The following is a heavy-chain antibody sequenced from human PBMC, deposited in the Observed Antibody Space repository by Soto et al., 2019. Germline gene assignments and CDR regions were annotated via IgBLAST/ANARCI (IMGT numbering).Heavy chain of an antibody. V-gene: IGHV1-69*06. J-gene: IGHJ6*01. CDR3: ATPYSIQHYCTGGNCSTAPDYYYGMHI. CDR1: GGTFISYA. Sequence: SVKVSCKASGGTFISYAISWVRQAPGQGLEWMGGIIPIFGTANYAQKFQGRVTITADKSTSTAYMELSSLRSEDKAVYYCATPYSIQHYCTGGNCSTAPDYYYGMHIWGQGTSVSVSS. D-gene: IGHD2-15*01. CDR2: IIPIFGTA.